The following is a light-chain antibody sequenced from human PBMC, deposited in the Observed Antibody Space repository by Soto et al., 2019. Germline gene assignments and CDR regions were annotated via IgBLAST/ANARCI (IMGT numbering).Light chain of an antibody. CDR3: QQYGSPPFS. J-gene: IGKJ2*03. CDR1: QSVTSMY. V-gene: IGKV3-20*01. CDR2: GAS. Sequence: DTVLTQSPGTLSLSPGERATLSCRASQSVTSMYLAWYQQKPGQAPSLLIYGASNRAAGIPDRFSGSGSGTEFTLTISRLEPEDFAVYFCQQYGSPPFSFGQGNKVEIK.